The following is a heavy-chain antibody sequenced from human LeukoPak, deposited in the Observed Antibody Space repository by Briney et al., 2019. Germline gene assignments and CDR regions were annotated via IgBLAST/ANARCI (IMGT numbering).Heavy chain of an antibody. V-gene: IGHV3-48*03. J-gene: IGHJ6*03. Sequence: GGSLRPSCAASGFTFSNYEMNWVRQAPGKGLEWISHISNIGDIIRYADSVEGRFTISRDNAKNSLYLQMNSLRAEDTAVYYCAKDATAVVGTVYMDVWGKGTTVTISS. CDR1: GFTFSNYE. CDR3: AKDATAVVGTVYMDV. CDR2: ISNIGDII. D-gene: IGHD6-13*01.